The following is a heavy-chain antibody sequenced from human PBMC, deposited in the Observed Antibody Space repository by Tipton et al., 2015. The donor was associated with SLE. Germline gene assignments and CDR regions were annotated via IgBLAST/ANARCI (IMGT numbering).Heavy chain of an antibody. CDR1: GGSITTGSYY. Sequence: TLSLTCTVSGGSITTGSYYWSWVRQPAGKGLEWIGRIYSSGSTIYNPPLKSRLTLSLDTSKNQFSLRVRSVTAADTAVYYCARGGGSYYDYWGQGTLVTVSS. J-gene: IGHJ4*02. V-gene: IGHV4-61*02. CDR2: IYSSGST. CDR3: ARGGGSYYDY. D-gene: IGHD1-26*01.